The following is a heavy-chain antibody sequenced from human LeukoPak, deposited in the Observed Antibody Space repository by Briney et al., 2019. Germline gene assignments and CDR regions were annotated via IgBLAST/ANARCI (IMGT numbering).Heavy chain of an antibody. J-gene: IGHJ1*01. Sequence: GGSLRLSCAASGFTHRSYWMSWVPQASAKGLEEVTNIKQDGSEKYYVDSVKGRFTVSRVDAKNSLYVQMNSLRANDLAVEYSARCYYSNCSVYVPHFHHWGQGTLVTVSS. CDR1: GFTHRSYW. V-gene: IGHV3-7*03. CDR2: IKQDGSEK. CDR3: ARCYYSNCSVYVPHFHH. D-gene: IGHD3-22*01.